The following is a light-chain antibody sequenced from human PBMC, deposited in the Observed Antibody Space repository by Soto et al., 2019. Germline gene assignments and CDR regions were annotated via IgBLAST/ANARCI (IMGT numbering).Light chain of an antibody. CDR3: HQYDSSRT. J-gene: IGKJ1*01. CDR1: QTVTSTF. V-gene: IGKV3-20*01. Sequence: EIVLTQSPGTLSLSPGERATLSCRASQTVTSTFLAWYQHKPGQAPRLLIYGASRRATGIPDRFSGSGSGTDFTLTITRLEPEDFAVYYCHQYDSSRTFGQGTKVEMK. CDR2: GAS.